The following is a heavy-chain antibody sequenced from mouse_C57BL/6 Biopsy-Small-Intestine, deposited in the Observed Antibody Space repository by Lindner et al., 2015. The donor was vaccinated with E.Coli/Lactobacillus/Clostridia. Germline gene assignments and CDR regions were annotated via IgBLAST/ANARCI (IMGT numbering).Heavy chain of an antibody. CDR3: ARGTEIFDY. CDR1: GYAFSSSW. D-gene: IGHD3-3*01. CDR2: IYPGNGDT. J-gene: IGHJ2*01. V-gene: IGHV1-82*01. Sequence: VQLQESGPELVKPGASVKISCKASGYAFSSSWMTWVKQRPGKGLEWIGRIYPGNGDTNYNGKFKGKATLTADKSSSTAYMQLSSLTSEDSAVYFCARGTEIFDYWGQGTTLTVSS.